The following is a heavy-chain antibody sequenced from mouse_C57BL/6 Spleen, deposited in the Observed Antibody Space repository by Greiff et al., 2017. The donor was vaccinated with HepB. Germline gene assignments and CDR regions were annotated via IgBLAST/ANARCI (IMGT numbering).Heavy chain of an antibody. Sequence: VQLKHSGPELVKPGASVKISCKASGYTFTDYYMNWVKQSHGKSLEWIGDINPNNGGTSYNQKFKGKATLTVDKSSSTAYMELRSLTSEDSAVYYCARGGSSLAWFAYWGQGTLVTVSA. V-gene: IGHV1-26*01. CDR2: INPNNGGT. D-gene: IGHD1-1*01. J-gene: IGHJ3*01. CDR3: ARGGSSLAWFAY. CDR1: GYTFTDYY.